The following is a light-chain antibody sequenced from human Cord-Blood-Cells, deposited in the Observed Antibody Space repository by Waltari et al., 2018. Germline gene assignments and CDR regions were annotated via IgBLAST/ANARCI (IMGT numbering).Light chain of an antibody. CDR3: CSYAGSYTLV. CDR2: DVS. J-gene: IGLJ2*01. Sequence: QSALTQPRSVSGSPGQSVTISCTGTSSAVGGYNYVSGYQQHPGKAPKLLIYDVSKRPSGAPDRFSGYKSGNTASLTISGLQAEDEADYYCCSYAGSYTLVFGGGPKLTVL. V-gene: IGLV2-11*01. CDR1: SSAVGGYNY.